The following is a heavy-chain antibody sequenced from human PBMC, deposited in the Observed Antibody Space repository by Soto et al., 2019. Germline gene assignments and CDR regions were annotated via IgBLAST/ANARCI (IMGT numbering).Heavy chain of an antibody. CDR3: ARTRLITGTRFWFDP. J-gene: IGHJ5*02. CDR2: IIPIFGTA. Sequence: QVQLVQSGAEVKKPGSSVKVSCKASGGTFSSYAISWVRQAPGQGLAWMGGIIPIFGTANYAQKFQCRVTITSDESTSTAYMELSSLTSEDTAVYYCARTRLITGTRFWFDPWGQGTLVTVSS. CDR1: GGTFSSYA. V-gene: IGHV1-69*01. D-gene: IGHD1-7*01.